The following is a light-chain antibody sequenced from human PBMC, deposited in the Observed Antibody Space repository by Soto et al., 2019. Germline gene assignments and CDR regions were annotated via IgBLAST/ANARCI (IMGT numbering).Light chain of an antibody. CDR2: DAS. J-gene: IGKJ1*01. Sequence: EIVLTQSPATLSLSPGERATLSCRASQSIINSLAWYQQKPGQIPRLLIHDASNRATGIPDRFSGSGSGTDFTLTISNLEPEDFAVYYCQQRSNWPWTFGQGTKVEIK. V-gene: IGKV3-11*01. CDR3: QQRSNWPWT. CDR1: QSIINS.